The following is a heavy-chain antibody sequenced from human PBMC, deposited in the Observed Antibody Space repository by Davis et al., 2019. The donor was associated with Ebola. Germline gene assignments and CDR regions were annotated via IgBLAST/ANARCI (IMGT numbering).Heavy chain of an antibody. CDR2: IYPGGSDT. CDR3: ASTYY. V-gene: IGHV5-51*01. Sequence: GESLKISCKHSRNTLPSFWIGWVRQMPGKGLEWMGLIYPGGSDTRYSPSFQGLVTFSADKSISTAYLQWSSLKASDTAIYYCASTYYWGQGTLVTVSS. J-gene: IGHJ4*02. CDR1: RNTLPSFW.